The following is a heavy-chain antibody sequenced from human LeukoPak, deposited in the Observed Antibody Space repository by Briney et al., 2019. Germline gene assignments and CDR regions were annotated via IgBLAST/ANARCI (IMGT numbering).Heavy chain of an antibody. CDR2: IYYSGST. CDR1: GGSLSSYY. D-gene: IGHD3-10*01. CDR3: ARQSEGYYGSGSQGDAFDI. Sequence: SETLSPAWTVAGGSLSSYYWSWIRQPPGKGLEWIGYIYYSGSTNYNPSLKSRVTISVDTSKNQFSLKLSSVTAADTAVYYCARQSEGYYGSGSQGDAFDIWGQGTMVTVSS. V-gene: IGHV4-59*08. J-gene: IGHJ3*02.